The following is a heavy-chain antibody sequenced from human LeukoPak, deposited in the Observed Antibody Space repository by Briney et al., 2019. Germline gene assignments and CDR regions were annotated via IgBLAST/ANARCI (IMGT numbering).Heavy chain of an antibody. CDR1: GFTFSSYA. CDR3: ARSYYYDSSGYYPPLF. CDR2: ISYDGSNK. V-gene: IGHV3-30-3*01. Sequence: PGGSLRLSCAASGFTFSSYAMRWVRQAPGKGLEWVAVISYDGSNKYYADSVKGRFTISRDNSKNTLYLQMNSLRAEDTAVYYCARSYYYDSSGYYPPLFWGQGTLVTVSS. D-gene: IGHD3-22*01. J-gene: IGHJ4*02.